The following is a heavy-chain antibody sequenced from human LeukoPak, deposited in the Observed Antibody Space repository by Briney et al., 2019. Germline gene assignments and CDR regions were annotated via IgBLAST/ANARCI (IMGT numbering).Heavy chain of an antibody. V-gene: IGHV3-43D*03. CDR1: GFTFDDYA. CDR3: AKDSGYGTRRDYFAC. D-gene: IGHD5-12*01. CDR2: ISWDGGSS. J-gene: IGHJ4*02. Sequence: GGSLRLSCAASGFTFDDYAMNWVRQAPGKGLEWVSLISWDGGSSYYADSVKGRFTISRDNTKNSLSLQLNSLRPEDTALYYCAKDSGYGTRRDYFACWGQGTLVTVSS.